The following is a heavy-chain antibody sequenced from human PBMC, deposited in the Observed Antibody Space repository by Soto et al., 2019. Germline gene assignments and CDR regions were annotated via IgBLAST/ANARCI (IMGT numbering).Heavy chain of an antibody. CDR3: VRIRYGLRSSGLWFDC. D-gene: IGHD2-21*01. Sequence: SETLSLTCAVYGGFLSESYWTWIRQPPGKGLEWIGEINHVGGTNYNPSLKSRVTMSVDTSQNQFSLRLLSVTAADTAMYFCVRIRYGLRSSGLWFDCWGQGTRVTVSS. J-gene: IGHJ5*01. CDR2: INHVGGT. CDR1: GGFLSESY. V-gene: IGHV4-34*01.